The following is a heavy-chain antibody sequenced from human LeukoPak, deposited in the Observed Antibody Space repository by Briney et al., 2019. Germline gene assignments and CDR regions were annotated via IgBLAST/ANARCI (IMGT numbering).Heavy chain of an antibody. CDR2: IKQDGSEK. V-gene: IGHV3-7*03. D-gene: IGHD3-16*01. CDR3: ARVTSDGGSDY. Sequence: GGSLRLSCAVSGFTFSSHWMTWVRKPPGKGLEWVANIKQDGSEKYYVDSVKGRFTISRDNAKNSLYLQMNSRRAEDTAVYFCARVTSDGGSDYWGQGTLVTVSS. CDR1: GFTFSSHW. J-gene: IGHJ4*02.